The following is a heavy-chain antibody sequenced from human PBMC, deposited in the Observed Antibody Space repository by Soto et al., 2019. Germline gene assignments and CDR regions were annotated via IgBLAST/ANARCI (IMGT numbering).Heavy chain of an antibody. Sequence: EVQLLESGGGVVQPGGSLRLSCAASGFIFTEYGMSWVRQAPGKGLEWVSGISGSGGATYYADSVQGRFTISKDFSKNTLFLQMSGLRAEEKDVYFCGRLKTGYALYYFDYWGQGSLVTVSS. CDR1: GFIFTEYG. CDR3: GRLKTGYALYYFDY. CDR2: ISGSGGAT. J-gene: IGHJ4*02. D-gene: IGHD3-9*01. V-gene: IGHV3-23*01.